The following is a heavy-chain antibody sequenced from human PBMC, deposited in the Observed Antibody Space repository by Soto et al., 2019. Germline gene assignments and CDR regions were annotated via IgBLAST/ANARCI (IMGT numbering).Heavy chain of an antibody. V-gene: IGHV4-59*01. CDR2: MYNTGST. Sequence: SETLSLTCTVSGGTISRYYWSWIRQPPGKGLEWIGYMYNTGSTDYNPSFKSRVTISVDTSKNQFSLKLNSVTAADTAVYYCARDLWGYCGTDCYPLDVWGQGTTVTVS. J-gene: IGHJ6*02. CDR3: ARDLWGYCGTDCYPLDV. D-gene: IGHD2-21*02. CDR1: GGTISRYY.